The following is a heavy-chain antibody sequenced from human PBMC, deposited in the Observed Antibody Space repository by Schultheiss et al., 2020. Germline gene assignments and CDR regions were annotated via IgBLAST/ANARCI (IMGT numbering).Heavy chain of an antibody. CDR2: IWYDGSNK. D-gene: IGHD6-13*01. CDR3: ARDNAAAAGDY. V-gene: IGHV3-33*01. J-gene: IGHJ4*02. CDR1: GFTFSDAW. Sequence: GGSLRLSCAVSGFTFSDAWVSWVRQAPGKGLEWVAVIWYDGSNKYYADSVKGRFTISRENSKNTLYLQMNSLRAEDTAVYYCARDNAAAAGDYWGQGTLVTVSP.